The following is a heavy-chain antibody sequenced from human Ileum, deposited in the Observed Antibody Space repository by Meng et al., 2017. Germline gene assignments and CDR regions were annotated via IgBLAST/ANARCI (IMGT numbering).Heavy chain of an antibody. J-gene: IGHJ4*02. D-gene: IGHD4-23*01. CDR1: SGSISSNTY. CDR2: ISHSGSA. Sequence: VQQQESGPGLVRPSGPLSLTCAVSSGSISSNTYWSWVRQPPGKGLEWIGQISHSGSAYYNPSLKSRVTMSVDKSKSQFSLMLTSVTAADTAIYYCARHGGYSQDFWGQGTLVTVSS. V-gene: IGHV4-4*02. CDR3: ARHGGYSQDF.